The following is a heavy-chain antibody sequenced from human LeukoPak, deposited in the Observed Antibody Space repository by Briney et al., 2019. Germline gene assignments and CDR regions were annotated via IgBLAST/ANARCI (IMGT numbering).Heavy chain of an antibody. CDR3: VRPLLVAGTSN. CDR2: ISSNGGST. D-gene: IGHD6-19*01. J-gene: IGHJ4*02. Sequence: GGSLRLSCSAFGFTFSSYAMHWVRQAPGRGLEYVSAISSNGGSTYYADSVKGRFTISRDNSKNTLYLQMSSLRAEDTAVYYCVRPLLVAGTSNWGQGTLVTVSS. V-gene: IGHV3-64D*06. CDR1: GFTFSSYA.